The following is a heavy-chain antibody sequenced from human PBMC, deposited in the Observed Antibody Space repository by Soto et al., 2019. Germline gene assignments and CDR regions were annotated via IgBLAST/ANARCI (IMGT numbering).Heavy chain of an antibody. J-gene: IGHJ4*02. D-gene: IGHD3-10*02. Sequence: QVQLVESGGGVVQPGRSLRLSCAASGFTFSSYGMHWVRQAPGKGLEWVAVIWYDGSNKYYADSVKGRFTISRDNSKNTLYRQMNSLRAEDTAVYYCARDRFRDGYNMLGHFIGYWGQGTLVTVSS. CDR2: IWYDGSNK. V-gene: IGHV3-33*01. CDR1: GFTFSSYG. CDR3: ARDRFRDGYNMLGHFIGY.